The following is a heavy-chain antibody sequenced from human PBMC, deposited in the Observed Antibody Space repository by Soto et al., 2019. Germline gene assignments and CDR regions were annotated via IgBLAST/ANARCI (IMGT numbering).Heavy chain of an antibody. J-gene: IGHJ4*02. CDR3: ARAVSVGRVVAGH. CDR1: GFTFSSSE. Sequence: PGGSLRLSCAASGFTFSSSEMYWVRQAPGKGLEWVSYIHPGGQIIFYADSVKGRFTISRDNAKNSVYLQMNNLRAEDTAVYYCARAVSVGRVVAGHWGQGTLVTVSS. CDR2: IHPGGQII. V-gene: IGHV3-48*03. D-gene: IGHD2-15*01.